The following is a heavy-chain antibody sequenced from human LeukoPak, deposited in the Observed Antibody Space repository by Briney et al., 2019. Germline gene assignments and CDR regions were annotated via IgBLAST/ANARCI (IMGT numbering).Heavy chain of an antibody. CDR1: GFTFSSYA. J-gene: IGHJ4*02. CDR3: ARETKIDY. Sequence: GGSLRLSCEASGFTFSSYAMTWVRQVPGKGLEWVSSMIISGGSTYYADSVRGRFTISRDNSKNTLYLQMNSLRVEDTALYYCARETKIDYWGQGALVTVSS. CDR2: MIISGGST. D-gene: IGHD1-7*01. V-gene: IGHV3-23*01.